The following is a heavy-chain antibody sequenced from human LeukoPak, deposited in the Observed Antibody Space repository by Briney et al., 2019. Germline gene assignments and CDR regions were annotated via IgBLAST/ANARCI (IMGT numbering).Heavy chain of an antibody. D-gene: IGHD3-22*01. CDR3: AKDFSYYDSSGPFDY. Sequence: PGGSLRLSCAASGFTFSSYGMHWVRQAPGKGLEWVALISHDGSNKKYAESVKGRFTISRDNSKNTLYLQMNSLRAEDTAVYYCAKDFSYYDSSGPFDYWGQGTLVTVSS. CDR1: GFTFSSYG. CDR2: ISHDGSNK. J-gene: IGHJ4*02. V-gene: IGHV3-30*18.